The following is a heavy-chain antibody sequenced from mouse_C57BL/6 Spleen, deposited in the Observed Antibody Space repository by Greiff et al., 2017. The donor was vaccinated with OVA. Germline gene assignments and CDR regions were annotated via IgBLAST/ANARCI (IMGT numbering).Heavy chain of an antibody. CDR1: GYTFTDYE. CDR2: IDPETGGT. CDR3: TRRWEGYFDY. V-gene: IGHV1-15*01. J-gene: IGHJ2*01. Sequence: VQLQQSGAELVRPGASVTLSCKASGYTFTDYEMHWVKQTPVHGLEWIGAIDPETGGTAYNQKFKGKAILTADKSSSTAYIELRSLTSEDSAVYYCTRRWEGYFDYWGQGTTLTVSS. D-gene: IGHD1-1*02.